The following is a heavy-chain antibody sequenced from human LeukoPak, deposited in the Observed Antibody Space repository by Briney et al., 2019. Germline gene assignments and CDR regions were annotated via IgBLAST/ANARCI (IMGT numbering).Heavy chain of an antibody. J-gene: IGHJ4*02. CDR2: IYYSGST. V-gene: IGHV4-39*07. Sequence: PSETLSLTCTVSGGSISSSSYYWGWIRQPPGKGLEWIGSIYYSGSTYYNPSLKSRVTISVDTSKNQFSLKLSSVTAADTAVYYCARARKYYYDSTGYYAPYYFDYWGQGTLVTVSS. D-gene: IGHD3-22*01. CDR3: ARARKYYYDSTGYYAPYYFDY. CDR1: GGSISSSSYY.